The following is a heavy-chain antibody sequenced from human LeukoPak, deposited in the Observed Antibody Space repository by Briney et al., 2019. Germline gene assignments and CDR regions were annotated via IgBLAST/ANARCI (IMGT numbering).Heavy chain of an antibody. D-gene: IGHD3-3*01. Sequence: GGSLRLSCVASGLTFHTYWMNWVRQAPGKGPEWVANIKKDGSETYYVESVKGRFTISRDNAKNSVYLQMNSLRVEDTAVYYCMAGVGWQSDYWGQGTLVTVSS. CDR3: MAGVGWQSDY. V-gene: IGHV3-7*01. CDR1: GLTFHTYW. J-gene: IGHJ4*02. CDR2: IKKDGSET.